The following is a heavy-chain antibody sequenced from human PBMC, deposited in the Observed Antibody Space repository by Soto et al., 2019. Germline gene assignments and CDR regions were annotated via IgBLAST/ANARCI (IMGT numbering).Heavy chain of an antibody. CDR3: ARSWNDYLFY. CDR1: SDSISSTKW. CDR2: IYPSGST. D-gene: IGHD4-17*01. V-gene: IGHV4-4*02. J-gene: IGHJ4*02. Sequence: QVLLQESGPGLVKSSETLSLTCAVSSDSISSTKWWSWVRQSPGKGLEWIGEIYPSGSTNYNPSLKSRVTISEDRSKNQFSLKLTSLTAADTAVYYCARSWNDYLFYWGQGTLVTVSS.